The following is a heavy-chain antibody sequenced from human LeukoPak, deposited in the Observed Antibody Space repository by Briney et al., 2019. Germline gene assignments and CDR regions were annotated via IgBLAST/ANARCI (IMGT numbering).Heavy chain of an antibody. CDR2: INPSGGST. V-gene: IGHV1-46*01. J-gene: IGHJ4*02. CDR1: GYTFTSYG. CDR3: ARSGYSYGNFDY. Sequence: GASVKVSCKASGYTFTSYGISWVRQAPGQGLEWMGIINPSGGSTSYAQKFQGRVTMTRDMSTSTVYMELSSLRSEDTAVYYCARSGYSYGNFDYWGQGTLVTVSS. D-gene: IGHD5-18*01.